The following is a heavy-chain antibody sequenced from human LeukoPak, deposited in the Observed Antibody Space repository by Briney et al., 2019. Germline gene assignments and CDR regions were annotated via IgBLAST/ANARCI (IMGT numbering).Heavy chain of an antibody. CDR3: ARDSGGGRSV. V-gene: IGHV3-21*01. D-gene: IGHD3-10*01. CDR2: ISSSSSYI. CDR1: RFTFSSYA. Sequence: GGSLRLSCAASRFTFSSYAMSWVRQAPGKGLEWVSSISSSSSYIYYADSVKGRFTISRDNAKNSLYLQMNSLRAEDTAVYYCARDSGGGRSVWGQGTLVTVSS. J-gene: IGHJ4*02.